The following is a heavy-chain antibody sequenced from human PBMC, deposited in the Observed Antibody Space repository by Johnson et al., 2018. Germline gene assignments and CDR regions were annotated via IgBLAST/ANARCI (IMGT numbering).Heavy chain of an antibody. V-gene: IGHV4-59*01. Sequence: QVQLQESGPGLVKPSETLSLTCTVSGGSIRSSFWSWFRQPPGKGLEWIGYISNSGSSDSNPSLKSRVSMSLDTSRNHFSLNLYSVTAADTAFYYCASFRGPSGWFEGHWGQGTLVTVSS. CDR1: GGSIRSSF. CDR2: ISNSGSS. J-gene: IGHJ4*02. D-gene: IGHD6-19*01. CDR3: ASFRGPSGWFEGH.